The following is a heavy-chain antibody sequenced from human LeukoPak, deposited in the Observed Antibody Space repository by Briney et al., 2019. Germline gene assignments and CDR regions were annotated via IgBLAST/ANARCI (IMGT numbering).Heavy chain of an antibody. CDR2: IRQDGGEG. J-gene: IGHJ4*02. CDR1: GFMFSSYW. V-gene: IGHV3-7*01. Sequence: GGSLRLSCAASGFMFSSYWMTWVRQAPGKGLEWVANIRQDGGEGYYVDSVRGRFTISRDNAKNSLSLEINSLRVEDTAVFYCARDWDYWGQGTLVTVSS. CDR3: ARDWDY.